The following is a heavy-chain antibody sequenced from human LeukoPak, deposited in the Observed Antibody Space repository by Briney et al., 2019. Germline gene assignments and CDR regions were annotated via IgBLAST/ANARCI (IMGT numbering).Heavy chain of an antibody. V-gene: IGHV3-23*01. CDR3: AKVSGGGLYYDGMDV. J-gene: IGHJ6*02. CDR1: GFTFSQFG. D-gene: IGHD1-14*01. CDR2: FDGNAHGT. Sequence: GGSLRLSCATSGFTFSQFGMTCVRQPPGKGLEWVASFDGNAHGTYFADSVKGRCTISSDNSKNTVYLQMNSLRAEDTAVYYCAKVSGGGLYYDGMDVWGQGTTVTVSS.